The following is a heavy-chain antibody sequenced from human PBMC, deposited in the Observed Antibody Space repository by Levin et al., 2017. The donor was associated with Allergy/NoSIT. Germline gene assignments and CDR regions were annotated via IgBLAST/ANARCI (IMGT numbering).Heavy chain of an antibody. V-gene: IGHV1-8*01. Sequence: ASVKVSCKASGYTFTSYDINWVRQATGQGLEWMGWMNPNSGNTGYAQKFQGRVTMTRNTSISTAYMELSSLRSEDTAVYYCARGPLLWFGELSGYYYGMDVWGQGTTVTVSS. J-gene: IGHJ6*02. CDR2: MNPNSGNT. CDR1: GYTFTSYD. CDR3: ARGPLLWFGELSGYYYGMDV. D-gene: IGHD3-10*01.